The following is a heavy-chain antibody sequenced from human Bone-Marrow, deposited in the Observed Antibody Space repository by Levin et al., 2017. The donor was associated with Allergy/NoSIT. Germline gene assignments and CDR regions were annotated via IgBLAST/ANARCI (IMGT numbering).Heavy chain of an antibody. Sequence: KISCKASGGTFSSYAISWVRQAPGQGLEWMGGIIPIFGTANYAQKFQGRVTITADESTSTAYMELSSLRSEDTAVYYCARYPRIEESDAFDIWGQGTMVTVSS. CDR2: IIPIFGTA. D-gene: IGHD2/OR15-2a*01. CDR3: ARYPRIEESDAFDI. J-gene: IGHJ3*02. V-gene: IGHV1-69*01. CDR1: GGTFSSYA.